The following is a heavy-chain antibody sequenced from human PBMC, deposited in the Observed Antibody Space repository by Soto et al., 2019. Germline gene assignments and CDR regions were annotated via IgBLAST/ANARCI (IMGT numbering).Heavy chain of an antibody. CDR3: AKFVWLPVSVYFDY. Sequence: EVQLLESGGGLVQPGGSLRLSCAASGFTFGSYAMNWVRQAPGKGLEWLSTITDTGSHTYYADSVRGRFTTSRDNSKSTLYLQLSSLRAEDTAVYYCAKFVWLPVSVYFDYWGKGIVVTVSS. V-gene: IGHV3-23*01. CDR1: GFTFGSYA. CDR2: ITDTGSHT. J-gene: IGHJ4*02. D-gene: IGHD5-12*01.